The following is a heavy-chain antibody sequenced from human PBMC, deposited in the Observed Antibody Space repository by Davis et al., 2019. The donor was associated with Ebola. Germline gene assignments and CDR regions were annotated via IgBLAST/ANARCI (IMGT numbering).Heavy chain of an antibody. CDR3: ASPLYCSGGSCYRGMDV. J-gene: IGHJ6*02. V-gene: IGHV1-3*01. D-gene: IGHD2-15*01. Sequence: ASVKVSCKASGFTFTSYAMHWVRQAPGQRLEWMGWINAGNGNTKYSQKFQGRVTITRDTSASTAYMELSSLRSEDTAVYYCASPLYCSGGSCYRGMDVWGQGTTVTVSS. CDR1: GFTFTSYA. CDR2: INAGNGNT.